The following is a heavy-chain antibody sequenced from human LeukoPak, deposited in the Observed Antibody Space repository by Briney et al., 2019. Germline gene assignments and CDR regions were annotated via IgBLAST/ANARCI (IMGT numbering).Heavy chain of an antibody. CDR1: GFTFSSYA. Sequence: GGSLRLSCAASGFTFSSYAMSWVRQAPGKGLEWVSAISGSGGSTYYADSVKGRFTISRDISKNTLYLQMNSLRAEDTAVYYCAKATGLVGAAFDYWGQGTLVTVSS. J-gene: IGHJ4*02. CDR3: AKATGLVGAAFDY. V-gene: IGHV3-23*01. CDR2: ISGSGGST. D-gene: IGHD1-26*01.